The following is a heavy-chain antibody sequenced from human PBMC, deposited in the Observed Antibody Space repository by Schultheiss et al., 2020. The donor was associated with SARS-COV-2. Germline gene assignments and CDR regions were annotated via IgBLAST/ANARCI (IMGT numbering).Heavy chain of an antibody. V-gene: IGHV3-7*01. CDR2: IKQDGSEK. J-gene: IGHJ4*02. D-gene: IGHD2-15*01. CDR1: GFTFSSYS. CDR3: ARAVGLVAATSPYFDY. Sequence: GGSLRLSCAASGFTFSSYSMNWVRQAPGKGLEWVANIKQDGSEKYYVDSVKGRFTISRDNAKNSLYLQMNSLRAEDTAVYYCARAVGLVAATSPYFDYWGQGTLVTVSS.